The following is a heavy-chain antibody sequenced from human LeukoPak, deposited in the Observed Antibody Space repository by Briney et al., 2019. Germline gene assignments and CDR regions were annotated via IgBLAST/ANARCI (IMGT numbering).Heavy chain of an antibody. Sequence: PGGSLRLSCAASGFTFSSNAMSWVRQAPGKGLEWVSAISGSGGSTYYADPVKGRFTISRDNSKNTQYLQMNSLRAEDTAVYYCAKDPTYSSSWLFDYWGQETLSTASS. V-gene: IGHV3-23*01. CDR2: ISGSGGST. CDR3: AKDPTYSSSWLFDY. D-gene: IGHD6-13*01. CDR1: GFTFSSNA. J-gene: IGHJ4*02.